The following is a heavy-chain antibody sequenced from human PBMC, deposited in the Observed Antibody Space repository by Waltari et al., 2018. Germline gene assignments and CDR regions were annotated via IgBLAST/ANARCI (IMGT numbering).Heavy chain of an antibody. Sequence: EVQLVESGGGLVQPGGSLRLSCSASGFTFSSDAMSWVRQAPGKGLEWVSAISGSGGSTYYADSVKGRFTISRDNSKNTLYLQMNSLRAEDTAVYYCAKDRRANWGFCEGLDYWGQGTLVTVSS. V-gene: IGHV3-23*04. CDR3: AKDRRANWGFCEGLDY. CDR1: GFTFSSDA. D-gene: IGHD7-27*01. J-gene: IGHJ4*02. CDR2: ISGSGGST.